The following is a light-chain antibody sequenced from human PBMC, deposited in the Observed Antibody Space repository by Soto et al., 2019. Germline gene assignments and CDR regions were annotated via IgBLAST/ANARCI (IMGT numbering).Light chain of an antibody. CDR1: QDINNR. CDR2: AAS. V-gene: IGKV1-12*01. Sequence: IQMTQSPSSVSASVGDRVTITCRASQDINNRLAWFQQRPGRAPKYLIQAASILQSGFPSRFSGSGSGTDFTLTINSMQPVDLSADHRVLLTF. CDR3: VLLT. J-gene: IGKJ4*01.